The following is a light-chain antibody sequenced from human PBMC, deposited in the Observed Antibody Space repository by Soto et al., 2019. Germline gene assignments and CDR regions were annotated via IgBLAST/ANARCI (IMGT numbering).Light chain of an antibody. J-gene: IGKJ3*01. V-gene: IGKV3-11*01. Sequence: EIVLTQSPATLSLSPGERATLSCRASQSVSSYLAWYQQKPGQAPRLLIYETSNRATGIPARFSGSASGTDFTLTISSLEPEDFEVYYCQHRIKWPPIFTFGPGTKLDIK. CDR3: QHRIKWPPIFT. CDR2: ETS. CDR1: QSVSSY.